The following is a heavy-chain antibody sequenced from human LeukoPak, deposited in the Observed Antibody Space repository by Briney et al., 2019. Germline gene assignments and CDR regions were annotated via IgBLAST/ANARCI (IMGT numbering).Heavy chain of an antibody. CDR2: INSSGDYT. J-gene: IGHJ3*02. D-gene: IGHD3-16*01. CDR3: ARDGMITAYAFDI. Sequence: GGSLRLSCAASEFSFSSHSMNWVRQAPGKGLEWVSTINSSGDYTCYADSVKGRFTISRDNAKNSLYLQMNSLRAEDAAVYYCARDGMITAYAFDIWGQGTMVTVSS. V-gene: IGHV3-21*01. CDR1: EFSFSSHS.